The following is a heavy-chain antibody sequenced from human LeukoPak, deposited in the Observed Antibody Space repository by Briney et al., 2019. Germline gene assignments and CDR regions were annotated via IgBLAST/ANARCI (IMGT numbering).Heavy chain of an antibody. V-gene: IGHV3-74*01. CDR3: ATSPVVTED. CDR1: RFTFGNYW. D-gene: IGHD2-21*02. Sequence: GGSLRLSCAASRFTFGNYWMHWVRQAPGKGLVWVSRINSDGSSATYADSVKGRFTISRDNAKNTLYLQMNSLRAEDTAVYYCATSPVVTEDWGQGTLVTVSS. J-gene: IGHJ4*02. CDR2: INSDGSSA.